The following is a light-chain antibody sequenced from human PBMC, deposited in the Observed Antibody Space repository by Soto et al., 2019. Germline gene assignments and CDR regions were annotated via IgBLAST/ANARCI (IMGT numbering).Light chain of an antibody. CDR2: DVS. CDR1: SSDIDDYNY. V-gene: IGLV2-14*03. J-gene: IGLJ2*01. CDR3: TSFTSSSIVV. Sequence: QSDLTQPASVSGSPGQSITISCTGTSSDIDDYNYVSWYQQHPDKAPKVMIYDVSNRPSGVSTRFSGSKSGNTASLTISGLQAEDEADYYCTSFTSSSIVVFGGGTKLTVL.